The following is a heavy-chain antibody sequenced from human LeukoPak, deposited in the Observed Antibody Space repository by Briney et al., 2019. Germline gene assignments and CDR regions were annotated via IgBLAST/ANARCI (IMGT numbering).Heavy chain of an antibody. J-gene: IGHJ4*02. V-gene: IGHV3-23*01. CDR3: ARDGYSNYWYLNL. CDR1: GFTFSSYA. Sequence: GGSLRLSCAASGFTFSSYAMSWVRQAPGKGLEWVSAISGSGGSTYYADSVKGRFTISRDNSKNTLDLQMNSLRADDTAVYYCARDGYSNYWYLNLWGQGTLVTVSS. CDR2: ISGSGGST. D-gene: IGHD6-13*01.